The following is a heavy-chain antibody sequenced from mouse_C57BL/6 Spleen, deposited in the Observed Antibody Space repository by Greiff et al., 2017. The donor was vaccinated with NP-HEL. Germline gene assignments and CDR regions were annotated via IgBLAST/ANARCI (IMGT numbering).Heavy chain of an antibody. CDR3: ARGGSKYYAMDY. CDR2: IYPGDGDT. Sequence: VQLHQSGAELVKPGASVKISCKASGYAFSSYWMNWVKQRPGKGLEWIGQIYPGDGDTNYNGKFKGKATLTADKSSSTAYMQLSSLTSEDSAVYFCARGGSKYYAMDYWGQGTSVTVSS. CDR1: GYAFSSYW. D-gene: IGHD1-1*01. V-gene: IGHV1-80*01. J-gene: IGHJ4*01.